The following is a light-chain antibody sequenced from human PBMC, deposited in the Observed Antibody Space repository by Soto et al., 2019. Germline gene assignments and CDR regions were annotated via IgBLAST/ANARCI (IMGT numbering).Light chain of an antibody. CDR2: GAS. Sequence: EIVLTQYPGTLSLSPGERATLSCRASQSVSSSYLAWYQQKPGQAPRLLIYGASSRATGIPDRFSGSGSGTDFTLTTSRLEPEDFAVYYCQQYGSSPLTFGGGTKVDIK. V-gene: IGKV3-20*01. J-gene: IGKJ4*01. CDR3: QQYGSSPLT. CDR1: QSVSSSY.